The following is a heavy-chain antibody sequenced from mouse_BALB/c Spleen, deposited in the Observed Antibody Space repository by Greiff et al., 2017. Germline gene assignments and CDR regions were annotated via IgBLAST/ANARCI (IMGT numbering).Heavy chain of an antibody. Sequence: VQLVESGPGLVAPSQSLSITCTVSGFSLTSYGVHWVRQPPGKGLEWLGVIWAGGSTNYNSALMSRLSISKDNSKSQVFLKMNSLQTDDTAMYYCAREGTAKLYYAMDYWGQGTSVTVSS. CDR1: GFSLTSYG. CDR2: IWAGGST. D-gene: IGHD1-2*01. V-gene: IGHV2-9*02. J-gene: IGHJ4*01. CDR3: AREGTAKLYYAMDY.